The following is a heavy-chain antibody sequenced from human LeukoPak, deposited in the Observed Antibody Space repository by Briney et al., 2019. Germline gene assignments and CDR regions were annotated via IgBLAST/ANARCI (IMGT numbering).Heavy chain of an antibody. CDR1: GFTFGSHS. CDR2: ISPNSDSI. CDR3: ARDSPVLTF. V-gene: IGHV3-23*01. J-gene: IGHJ4*02. Sequence: PGGSLRLSCVAPGFTFGSHSMSWVRQAPTKGLEWVSAISPNSDSIYYADSVKGRFTISRDNSRNTLYLQMNSLGAEDAAIYYCARDSPVLTFWGQGILVTVSS. D-gene: IGHD2-8*01.